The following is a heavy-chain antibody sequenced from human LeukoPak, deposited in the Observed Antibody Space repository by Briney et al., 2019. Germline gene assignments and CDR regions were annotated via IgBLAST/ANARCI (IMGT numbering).Heavy chain of an antibody. CDR3: ARVNINNWHSCNY. Sequence: SETLSLTCAVSGGSISSNNWWGWVRQPPGKGLEWIGEIYHSGSPNYNPSLKSRVTISVDKSRNHFSLNLSSVTAADTAVYYCARVNINNWHSCNYWGQGTLVTVSS. CDR1: GGSISSNNW. D-gene: IGHD1-1*01. V-gene: IGHV4-4*02. J-gene: IGHJ4*02. CDR2: IYHSGSP.